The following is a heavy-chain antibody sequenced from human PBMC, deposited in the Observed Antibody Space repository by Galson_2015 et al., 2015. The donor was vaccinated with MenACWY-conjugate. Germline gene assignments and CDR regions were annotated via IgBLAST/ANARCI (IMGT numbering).Heavy chain of an antibody. J-gene: IGHJ4*02. CDR1: GFPLGTYW. D-gene: IGHD3-10*01. V-gene: IGHV3-7*01. CDR3: VRPIMTFAAVRSLDY. CDR2: IKYDGSEQ. Sequence: SLRLSCAASGFPLGTYWMTWVRQAPGKGLEWVANIKYDGSEQYYGDSVRGRLTISRDNANNSLFLQMNSLRPEDTAVYYCVRPIMTFAAVRSLDYWGQGTVVTVSS.